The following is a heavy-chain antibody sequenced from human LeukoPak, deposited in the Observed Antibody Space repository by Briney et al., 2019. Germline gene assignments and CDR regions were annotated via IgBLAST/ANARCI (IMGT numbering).Heavy chain of an antibody. V-gene: IGHV1-24*01. CDR1: GYTLTELS. CDR2: FYPEEGET. J-gene: IGHJ3*02. Sequence: GASVKVSCKVSGYTLTELSMHWGRQAPGKGLEWMGGFYPEEGETIYAQKFQGRVSMTEDTSTDTAYLELSRVRYEDTAVYYCAKSRLYCSSTSYSGDAFDIWGQGTMVTVSS. CDR3: AKSRLYCSSTSYSGDAFDI. D-gene: IGHD2-2*01.